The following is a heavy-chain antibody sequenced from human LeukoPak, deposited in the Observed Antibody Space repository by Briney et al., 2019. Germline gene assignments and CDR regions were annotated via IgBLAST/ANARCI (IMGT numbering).Heavy chain of an antibody. CDR3: ATVAVAATNYYYYGMDV. CDR2: FDPEDGET. V-gene: IGHV1-24*01. J-gene: IGHJ6*02. CDR1: GYTLTELS. Sequence: ASGKVSCKVSGYTLTELSMHWVRQAPGTGLGWMGGFDPEDGETIYAQKFQGRVTMTEDTSTDTAYMELSSLRSEDTAVYYCATVAVAATNYYYYGMDVWGQGTTVTVSS. D-gene: IGHD6-19*01.